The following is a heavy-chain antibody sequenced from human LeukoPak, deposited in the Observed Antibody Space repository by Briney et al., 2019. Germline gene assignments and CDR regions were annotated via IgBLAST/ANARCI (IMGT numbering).Heavy chain of an antibody. V-gene: IGHV3-30-3*01. D-gene: IGHD3-16*01. J-gene: IGHJ5*02. Sequence: GGSLRLSCAASGFTFSSYTIHWVRQPPGKGLEWVAVISFDGSNKYYADSVKGRFTVSRDNSKNTLYLQMNSLRAEDTAVYYCAREELGSSLGFDPWGQGTLVTVSS. CDR2: ISFDGSNK. CDR3: AREELGSSLGFDP. CDR1: GFTFSSYT.